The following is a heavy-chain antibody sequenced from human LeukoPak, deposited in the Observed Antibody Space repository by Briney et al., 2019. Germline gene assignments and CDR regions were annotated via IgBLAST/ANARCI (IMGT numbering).Heavy chain of an antibody. V-gene: IGHV3-11*03. CDR1: GFSFSDYY. CDR3: ARQYYYDRSAHDY. D-gene: IGHD3-22*01. J-gene: IGHJ4*02. Sequence: RGSLRLSCAASGFSFSDYYMSWIRQAPGRGLEWVSYISSSSSYTNYADSVKGRFTISRDNAKNSLYLQMNSLRAEDTAVYYCARQYYYDRSAHDYWGKGNLVTVSS. CDR2: ISSSSSYT.